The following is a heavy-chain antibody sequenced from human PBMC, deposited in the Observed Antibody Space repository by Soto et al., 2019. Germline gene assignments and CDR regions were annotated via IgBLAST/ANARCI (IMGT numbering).Heavy chain of an antibody. CDR1: GGTFSSYA. J-gene: IGHJ6*02. Sequence: ASVKVSCKASGGTFSSYAISWVRQAPGQGLEWMGGIIPIFGTANYAQKFQGRVTITADESTSTAYMELSSLRSEDTAVYYCAREPGYSSSWYDYYYGMDVWGQGTTVTVSS. CDR2: IIPIFGTA. CDR3: AREPGYSSSWYDYYYGMDV. V-gene: IGHV1-69*13. D-gene: IGHD6-13*01.